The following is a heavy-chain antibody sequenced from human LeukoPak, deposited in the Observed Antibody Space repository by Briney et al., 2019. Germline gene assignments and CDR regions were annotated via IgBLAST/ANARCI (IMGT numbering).Heavy chain of an antibody. D-gene: IGHD6-13*01. Sequence: PGRSLRLSCAASGFTFSSYAMHWVRQAPGKGLEWVAVISYDGSNKYYADSVKGRFTISRDNAKNSLYLQVNSLRAEDAAVYYCARHASSSWYIFDYWGQGTLVTVSS. CDR1: GFTFSSYA. V-gene: IGHV3-30-3*01. CDR3: ARHASSSWYIFDY. CDR2: ISYDGSNK. J-gene: IGHJ4*02.